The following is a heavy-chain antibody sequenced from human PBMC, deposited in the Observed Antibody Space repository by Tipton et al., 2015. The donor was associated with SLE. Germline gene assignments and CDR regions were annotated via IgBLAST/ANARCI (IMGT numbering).Heavy chain of an antibody. D-gene: IGHD4-17*01. V-gene: IGHV3-30-3*01. J-gene: IGHJ4*02. CDR2: ISYDGSKK. Sequence: LRLSCAASGFTFSSYAMHWVRQAPGKGLEWVAVISYDGSKKYYADSAKGRFTISRDNSKNTLYLQMNSLRAEDTAVYYCARDSHGDPDYWGQGTLVTVSS. CDR1: GFTFSSYA. CDR3: ARDSHGDPDY.